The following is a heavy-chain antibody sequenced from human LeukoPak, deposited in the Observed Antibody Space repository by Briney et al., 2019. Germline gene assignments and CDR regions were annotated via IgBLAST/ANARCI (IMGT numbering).Heavy chain of an antibody. CDR1: GFTFSSYS. CDR3: ARGTLWFGSDYYYYMDV. V-gene: IGHV3-21*01. D-gene: IGHD3-10*01. Sequence: GGSLRLSCAASGFTFSSYSMNWVRQAPGKGLEWVSSISSGSTYIYYADSVKGRFTISRDNAKNSLYLQMNSLRAEDTAVYYCARGTLWFGSDYYYYMDVWGKGTTVTVSS. CDR2: ISSGSTYI. J-gene: IGHJ6*03.